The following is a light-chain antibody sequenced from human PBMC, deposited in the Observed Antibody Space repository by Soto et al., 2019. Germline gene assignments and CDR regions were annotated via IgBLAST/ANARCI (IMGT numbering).Light chain of an antibody. CDR1: QSVSSN. CDR2: GAS. CDR3: QQYNNWPPAMYT. J-gene: IGKJ2*01. V-gene: IGKV3-15*01. Sequence: EIAMTQSPATLSVSPGERATLSCRASQSVSSNLAWYQQKPGQAPRLLIYGASTRATGIPARFSGSGSGTEFTLTISSLQSEDFAVYYCQQYNNWPPAMYTFGQGTKLEIK.